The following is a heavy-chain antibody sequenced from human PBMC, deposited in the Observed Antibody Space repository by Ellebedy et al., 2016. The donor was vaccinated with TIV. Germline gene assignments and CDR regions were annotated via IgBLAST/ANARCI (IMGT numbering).Heavy chain of an antibody. CDR1: GFTFSHYW. CDR2: INQHGSEK. V-gene: IGHV3-7*01. J-gene: IGHJ4*02. CDR3: ARGRKYYGSGSYFHPTN. Sequence: GGSLRLSCAASGFTFSHYWMSWVRQAPGKGPEWVANINQHGSEKYYADSVKGRFTISRDNSKNTLYLQMNRLRVEDTAVYYCARGRKYYGSGSYFHPTNWGQGTLVTVSS. D-gene: IGHD3-10*01.